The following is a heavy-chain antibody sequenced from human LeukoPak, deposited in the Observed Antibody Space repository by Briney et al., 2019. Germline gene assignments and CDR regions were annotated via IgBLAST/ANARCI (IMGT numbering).Heavy chain of an antibody. CDR1: GFTISYNY. V-gene: IGHV3-53*04. Sequence: PGGSLRLSCAASGFTISYNYMSWVRQAPGKGLQWVSVIYSNTSAYYADSVKGRCTISRHNSKNTLYLQMTSLRAEDTAVYYCARDIPVDSRSSVPKPVRDSWGQGTLVTVSS. J-gene: IGHJ5*02. CDR3: ARDIPVDSRSSVPKPVRDS. D-gene: IGHD6-6*01. CDR2: IYSNTSA.